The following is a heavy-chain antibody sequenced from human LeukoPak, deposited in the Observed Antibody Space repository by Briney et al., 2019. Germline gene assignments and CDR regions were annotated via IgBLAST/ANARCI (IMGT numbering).Heavy chain of an antibody. V-gene: IGHV4-59*01. CDR1: GGSISSYY. D-gene: IGHD3-3*01. CDR3: ARGYDFWSGSSPRFDP. J-gene: IGHJ5*02. CDR2: IYYSGST. Sequence: PSETLSLTCTVSGGSISSYYWSWIRQPPGKGLEWIGYIYYSGSTNYNPSLKSRVTISVDTSKNQFSLKLSSVTAADTAVYYCARGYDFWSGSSPRFDPWGQGTPVTVSS.